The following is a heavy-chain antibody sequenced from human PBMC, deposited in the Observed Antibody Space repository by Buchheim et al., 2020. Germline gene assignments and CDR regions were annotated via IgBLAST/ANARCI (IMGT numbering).Heavy chain of an antibody. CDR2: IKQDGSEK. CDR1: GFAFSSYW. Sequence: EVQLVESGGALVQPGGSLRLSCAASGFAFSSYWMSWVRQAPGKGLEWVANIKQDGSEKYYVDSVKGRFTISRDNAKNSLYLQMNSLRAEDTAVYYCAREGWFGWFSGYFDLWGRGTL. J-gene: IGHJ2*01. D-gene: IGHD3-10*01. CDR3: AREGWFGWFSGYFDL. V-gene: IGHV3-7*01.